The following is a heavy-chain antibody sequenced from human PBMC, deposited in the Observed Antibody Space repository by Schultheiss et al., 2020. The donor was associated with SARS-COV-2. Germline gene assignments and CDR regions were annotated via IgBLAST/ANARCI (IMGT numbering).Heavy chain of an antibody. J-gene: IGHJ4*02. CDR2: IYYSGST. CDR1: GGSISSSSYY. D-gene: IGHD1-20*01. V-gene: IGHV4-61*05. CDR3: ARGLTGTVDY. Sequence: SETLSLTCTVSGGSISSSSYYWSWIRQPPGKGLEWIGYIYYSGSTNYNPSLKSRVTISVDTSKNQFSLKLSSVTAADTAVYYCARGLTGTVDYWGQGTLVTVSS.